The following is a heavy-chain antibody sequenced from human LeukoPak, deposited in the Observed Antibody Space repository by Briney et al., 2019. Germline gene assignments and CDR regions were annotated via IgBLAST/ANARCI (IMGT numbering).Heavy chain of an antibody. Sequence: ASVKVSCKASGYIFTGYYMHWVRQAPGQGLEWMGWISAYNGNTNYAQKLQGRVTMTTDTSTSTAYMELRSLRSDDTAVYYCARVVRYYYDSSGYYATTYYMDVWGKGTTVTVSS. V-gene: IGHV1-18*04. CDR2: ISAYNGNT. D-gene: IGHD3-22*01. CDR3: ARVVRYYYDSSGYYATTYYMDV. CDR1: GYIFTGYY. J-gene: IGHJ6*03.